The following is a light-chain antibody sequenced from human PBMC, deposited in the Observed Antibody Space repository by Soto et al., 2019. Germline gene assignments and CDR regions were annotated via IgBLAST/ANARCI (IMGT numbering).Light chain of an antibody. CDR3: QQYGSSGT. Sequence: EIVLTQSPDTLSLSPGDRVTLSCRASQSVSTYFAWYQQKSGQPPRLLISGTSNRATGIPDRFSGSGSGTDFTLTISRLEPEDFAVYYCQQYGSSGTFGQGTKVDIK. CDR2: GTS. CDR1: QSVSTY. V-gene: IGKV3-20*01. J-gene: IGKJ1*01.